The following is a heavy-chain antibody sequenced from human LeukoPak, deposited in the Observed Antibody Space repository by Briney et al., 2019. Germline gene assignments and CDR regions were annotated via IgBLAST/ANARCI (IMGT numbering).Heavy chain of an antibody. CDR2: IYTSGTI. Sequence: PSETLSLTCTVSGGSISSYYWSWIRQPAGTALEWIGRIYTSGTITYNPSLKSRVTMSVDTSKNQFSLRLSSVTAADTAVYYCARDSGTTGEVKFDPWGQGTLVTVSS. V-gene: IGHV4-4*07. D-gene: IGHD3-10*01. CDR3: ARDSGTTGEVKFDP. J-gene: IGHJ5*02. CDR1: GGSISSYY.